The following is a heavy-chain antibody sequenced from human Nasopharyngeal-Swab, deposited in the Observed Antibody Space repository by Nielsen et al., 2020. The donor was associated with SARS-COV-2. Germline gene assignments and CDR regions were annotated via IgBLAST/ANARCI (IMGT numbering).Heavy chain of an antibody. Sequence: GGSLRLSCKPSGYSFTNYWIGWVRQMPGKGLEWMGIIYPGDSDTRYSPSFQGQVTISADKSIRTAYLQWSSLKASDTAMYYCARQAQMPTAGFHNWFDPWGQGTRLTVSS. CDR3: ARQAQMPTAGFHNWFDP. J-gene: IGHJ5*02. CDR1: GYSFTNYW. V-gene: IGHV5-51*01. CDR2: IYPGDSDT. D-gene: IGHD5-24*01.